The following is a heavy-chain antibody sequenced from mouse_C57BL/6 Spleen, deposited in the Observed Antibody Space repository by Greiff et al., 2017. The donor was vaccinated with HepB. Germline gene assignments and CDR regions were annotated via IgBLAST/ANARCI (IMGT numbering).Heavy chain of an antibody. Sequence: QVQLQQSGPELVKPGASVKISCKASGYAFSSSWMNWVKQRPGKGLEWIGRIYPGDGDTNYNGKFKGKATLTADKSSSTAYMQLSSLTSEDSAVYFCAREDDYDGRFAYWGQGTLVTVSA. CDR1: GYAFSSSW. CDR3: AREDDYDGRFAY. D-gene: IGHD2-4*01. V-gene: IGHV1-82*01. CDR2: IYPGDGDT. J-gene: IGHJ3*01.